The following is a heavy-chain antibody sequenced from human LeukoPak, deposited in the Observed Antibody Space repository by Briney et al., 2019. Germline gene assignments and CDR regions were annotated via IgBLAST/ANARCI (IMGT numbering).Heavy chain of an antibody. V-gene: IGHV3-33*08. CDR3: ARAPYTTGRSFYFDS. J-gene: IGHJ4*02. CDR1: GFTFSSYG. CDR2: IWYDGSKN. D-gene: IGHD2-2*02. Sequence: GGSLRPSCAASGFTFSSYGMHWVRQAPGKGLEWVAIIWYDGSKNYYADSVKGRFTISRDNLNNTLYLQMNSLRAEDTALYFCARAPYTTGRSFYFDSWGQGTLVTVSS.